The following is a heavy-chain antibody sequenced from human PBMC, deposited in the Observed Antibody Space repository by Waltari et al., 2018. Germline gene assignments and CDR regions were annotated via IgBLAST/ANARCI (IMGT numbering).Heavy chain of an antibody. CDR2: IYPGDSDT. CDR3: ARPCKFGSCSHNGFDY. Sequence: EVQLVQSGAEVKKPGESLKISCTGSGYSFTSYWIGWVRQMPGKGLEWMGIIYPGDSDTRYSPSFQGQVTISADKSISTAYLQWSSLKASDTAMYYCARPCKFGSCSHNGFDYWGQGTLVTVSS. J-gene: IGHJ4*02. CDR1: GYSFTSYW. V-gene: IGHV5-51*03. D-gene: IGHD2-15*01.